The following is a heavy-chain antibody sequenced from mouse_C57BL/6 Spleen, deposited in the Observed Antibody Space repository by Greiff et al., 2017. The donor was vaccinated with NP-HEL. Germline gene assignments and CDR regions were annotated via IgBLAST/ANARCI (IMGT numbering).Heavy chain of an antibody. CDR1: GYTFTSYT. V-gene: IGHV1-4*01. Sequence: VMLVESGAELARPGASVKMSCKASGYTFTSYTMHWVKQRPGQGLEWIGYINPSSGYTKYNQKFKDKATLTADKSSSTAYMQLSSLTSEDSAVYYCARSTVPHYFDYWGQGTTLTVSS. J-gene: IGHJ2*01. CDR2: INPSSGYT. CDR3: ARSTVPHYFDY. D-gene: IGHD1-1*01.